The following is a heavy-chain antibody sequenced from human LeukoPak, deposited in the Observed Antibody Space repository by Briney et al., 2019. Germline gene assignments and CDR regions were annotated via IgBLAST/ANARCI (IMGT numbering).Heavy chain of an antibody. Sequence: PGGSLRLSCAASGFTFGSYGMHWVRQAPGKGLEWVAVISYDGSNKYYADSVKGRFTISRDNSKNTLYLQMNSLRAEDTAVYYCAKDQSCSSTSCGLDYWGQGTLVTVSS. CDR1: GFTFGSYG. D-gene: IGHD2-2*01. J-gene: IGHJ4*02. V-gene: IGHV3-30*18. CDR3: AKDQSCSSTSCGLDY. CDR2: ISYDGSNK.